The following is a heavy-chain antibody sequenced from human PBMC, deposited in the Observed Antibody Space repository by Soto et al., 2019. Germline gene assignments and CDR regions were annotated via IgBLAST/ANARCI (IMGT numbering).Heavy chain of an antibody. D-gene: IGHD4-17*01. CDR3: EKNLKTLNDCGDYGGGDY. CDR2: IWYDGSNK. Sequence: QVQLVESGGGVVQPGRSLRLSCAASGFTFSSYGMHWVRQAPGKGLEWVAVIWYDGSNKYYADSVKGRFTISRDNSKQPLYMQMKGLRAEAMAVYYCEKNLKTLNDCGDYGGGDYWGQGTLVTVS. CDR1: GFTFSSYG. V-gene: IGHV3-33*06. J-gene: IGHJ4*02.